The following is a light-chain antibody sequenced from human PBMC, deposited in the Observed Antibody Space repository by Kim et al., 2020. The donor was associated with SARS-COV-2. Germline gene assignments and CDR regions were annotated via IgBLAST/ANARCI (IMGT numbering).Light chain of an antibody. J-gene: IGKJ1*01. V-gene: IGKV1-27*01. CDR1: QGISND. CDR3: QKYNGAPWA. Sequence: DIQMTQSPSSLSASVGDRVTITCRANQGISNDLAWYQQKPGKVPKLLIYAASALRSVVPFQFSGSGSGTDFTLTIRNLQPDDPASYYCQKYNGAPWAFNQGTKVVIK. CDR2: AAS.